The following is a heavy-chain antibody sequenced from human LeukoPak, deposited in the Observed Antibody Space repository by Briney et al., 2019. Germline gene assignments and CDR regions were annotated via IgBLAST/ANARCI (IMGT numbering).Heavy chain of an antibody. CDR2: IYSGGTT. J-gene: IGHJ2*01. CDR3: ARNTDYYGSGTYGYFDR. CDR1: GFTVSNNF. V-gene: IGHV3-53*01. Sequence: PGGSLRLSCAASGFTVSNNFMSWVRQAPGKGLEWVSLIYSGGTTHYPDSVKGRFTISRDNSKNILYLQMDSLRAEDTDVYYCARNTDYYGSGTYGYFDRWGRGTLVTVSS. D-gene: IGHD3-10*01.